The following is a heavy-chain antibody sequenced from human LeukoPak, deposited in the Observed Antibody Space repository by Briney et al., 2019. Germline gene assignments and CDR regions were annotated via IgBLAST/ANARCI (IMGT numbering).Heavy chain of an antibody. CDR2: ISSSGSTI. CDR1: GFTFSDYY. V-gene: IGHV3-11*04. D-gene: IGHD1-26*01. CDR3: AREEVLGATALDY. Sequence: PGGSLRLSCAASGFTFSDYYMSWIRQAPGKGLEWVSYISSSGSTIYYADSVKGRFTISRDNAKNSLYLQMNSLRAEDTAVYYCAREEVLGATALDYWGQGTLVTVSS. J-gene: IGHJ4*02.